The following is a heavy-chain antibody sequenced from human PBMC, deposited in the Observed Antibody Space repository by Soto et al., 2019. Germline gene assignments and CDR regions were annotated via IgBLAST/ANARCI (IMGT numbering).Heavy chain of an antibody. J-gene: IGHJ6*02. D-gene: IGHD2-8*01. CDR1: GYSFTDYH. CDR2: INPKSGGT. Sequence: QVQLVQSGAEVKKPGASVKVSCKASGYSFTDYHIHWVRQAPGQGLEWLGRINPKSGGTSTAQKFQGFVTMTTDTSISTASMELTRLTSDDTAIYYCARGDSTDCSNGVCSFFYNHDMDVWGQGTTVTVS. V-gene: IGHV1-2*04. CDR3: ARGDSTDCSNGVCSFFYNHDMDV.